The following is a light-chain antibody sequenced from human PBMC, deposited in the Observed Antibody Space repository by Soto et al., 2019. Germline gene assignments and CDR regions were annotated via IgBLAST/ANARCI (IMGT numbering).Light chain of an antibody. J-gene: IGKJ4*01. V-gene: IGKV3-11*01. Sequence: EIVLTQSPATLSLSPGEIATLSCRASQSVNSYFAWYQQKPGQAPRLLIDDASNRAAGIPARFSGSGSGTDFTLTISSLETEDFAVEYCQQGSNWKLTCGGGTKVEIK. CDR2: DAS. CDR1: QSVNSY. CDR3: QQGSNWKLT.